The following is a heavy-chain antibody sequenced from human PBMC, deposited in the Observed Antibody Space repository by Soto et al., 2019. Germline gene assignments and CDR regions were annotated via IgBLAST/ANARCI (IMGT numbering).Heavy chain of an antibody. V-gene: IGHV4-31*03. CDR2: IYYSGST. Sequence: SDTLSLTCTVSGGSISSGGYYWSWIRQHPGKGLEWIGYIYYSGSTYYNPSLKSRVTISVDTSKNQFSLKLSSVTAADTAVYYCARETEEYCSSTSCYGAFDIWGQGTMVTVSS. CDR3: ARETEEYCSSTSCYGAFDI. CDR1: GGSISSGGYY. D-gene: IGHD2-2*01. J-gene: IGHJ3*02.